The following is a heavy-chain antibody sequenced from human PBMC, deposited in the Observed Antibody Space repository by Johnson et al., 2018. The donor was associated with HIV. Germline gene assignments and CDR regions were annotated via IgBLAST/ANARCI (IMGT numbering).Heavy chain of an antibody. V-gene: IGHV3-20*01. J-gene: IGHJ3*02. CDR2: INWNGVST. CDR3: AKDNGIAGTSGDAFDI. CDR1: GFTFDEYG. D-gene: IGHD6-13*01. Sequence: VQLVESGGGVVRPGGSLRLSCAASGFTFDEYGMSWVRQTPGKGLEWVSGINWNGVSTSHVDSVKGRFTTSRDNAKNSLYLQVKSLRAEDTALYLCAKDNGIAGTSGDAFDIWGQGTMVTVSS.